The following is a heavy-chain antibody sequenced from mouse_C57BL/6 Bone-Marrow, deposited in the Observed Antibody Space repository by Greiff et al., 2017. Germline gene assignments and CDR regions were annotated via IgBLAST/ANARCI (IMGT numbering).Heavy chain of an antibody. D-gene: IGHD1-1*01. Sequence: VQLQQSGPELVKPGDSVKISCKASGYSFTGYFMNWVMQSHGKSLEWIGRINPYNGDTFYNQKFKGKATLTVDKSSSTAHMELRSLTSEDSAVYYCARDYYGSSYRFDYWGQGTTLTVSS. V-gene: IGHV1-20*01. CDR3: ARDYYGSSYRFDY. J-gene: IGHJ2*01. CDR2: INPYNGDT. CDR1: GYSFTGYF.